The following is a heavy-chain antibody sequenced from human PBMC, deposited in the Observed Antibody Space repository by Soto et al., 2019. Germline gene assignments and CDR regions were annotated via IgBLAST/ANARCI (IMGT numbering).Heavy chain of an antibody. CDR3: AKDNNHSTTLHYFEL. D-gene: IGHD2-2*01. CDR2: MSRTWDNT. J-gene: IGHJ4*02. Sequence: GLSXRLSGSAGVCSFSSYSISWFRHSPGKGLGLVSSMSRTWDNTYYADSVNGRCTISRYNSKNPLYLKMNSLRAEDTAIYYSAKDNNHSTTLHYFELCGQRPLVNVYS. V-gene: IGHV3-23*01. CDR1: VCSFSSYS.